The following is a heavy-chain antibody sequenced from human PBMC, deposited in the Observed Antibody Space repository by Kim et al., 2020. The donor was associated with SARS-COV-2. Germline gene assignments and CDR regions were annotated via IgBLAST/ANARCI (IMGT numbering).Heavy chain of an antibody. D-gene: IGHD3-9*01. CDR3: ARGGYFDWLLDGY. V-gene: IGHV3-30*04. CDR2: ISYDGSNK. Sequence: GGSLRLSCAASGFTFSSYAMYWVRQAPGKGLEWVAVISYDGSNKYYADSVKGRFTISRDNSKNTLYLQMNSLRAEDTAVYYCARGGYFDWLLDGYWGQGTLVTVSS. J-gene: IGHJ4*02. CDR1: GFTFSSYA.